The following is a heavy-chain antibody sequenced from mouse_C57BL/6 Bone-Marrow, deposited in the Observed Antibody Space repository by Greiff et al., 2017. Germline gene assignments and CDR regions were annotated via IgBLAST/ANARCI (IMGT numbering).Heavy chain of an antibody. V-gene: IGHV1-20*01. J-gene: IGHJ3*01. D-gene: IGHD1-1*01. Sequence: EVKLQQSGPELVKPGDSVKISCKASGYSFTGYFMNWVMQSHGKSLEWIGRINPYNGDTFYNQKFKGKATLTVDKSSSTAHMELRSLTAEDSAVYTCARYRDYCQFAYWGQGTLVTVSA. CDR2: INPYNGDT. CDR1: GYSFTGYF. CDR3: ARYRDYCQFAY.